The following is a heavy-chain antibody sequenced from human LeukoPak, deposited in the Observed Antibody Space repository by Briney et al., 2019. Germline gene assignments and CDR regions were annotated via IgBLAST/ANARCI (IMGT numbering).Heavy chain of an antibody. CDR1: GVSLSGYY. D-gene: IGHD1-26*01. V-gene: IGHV4-34*01. CDR3: ASYSGSYGSFDY. CDR2: INYSGSR. J-gene: IGHJ4*02. Sequence: SETLSLTCAVDGVSLSGYYWNWIRQSPGKGLEWIGEINYSGSRNYNPSLKSRVTISVDTSKNQFSLKLSSVTAADTAVYYCASYSGSYGSFDYWGQGTLVTVSS.